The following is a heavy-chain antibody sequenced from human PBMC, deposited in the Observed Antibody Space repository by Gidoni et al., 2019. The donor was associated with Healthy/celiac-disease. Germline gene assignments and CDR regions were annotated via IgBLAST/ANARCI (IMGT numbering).Heavy chain of an antibody. D-gene: IGHD3-22*01. V-gene: IGHV1-2*04. CDR1: GYTFTGYY. CDR2: INPNSGGT. Sequence: QVQLVQSGAEVKKPGASVKVSCKASGYTFTGYYLHLVRQAPGQGLEWMGWINPNSGGTNYAQKFQGWVTMTRDTSISTAYMELSRLRSDDTAVYYCARSGLGLTYYYDSSGYPDLDYWGQGTLVTVSS. CDR3: ARSGLGLTYYYDSSGYPDLDY. J-gene: IGHJ4*02.